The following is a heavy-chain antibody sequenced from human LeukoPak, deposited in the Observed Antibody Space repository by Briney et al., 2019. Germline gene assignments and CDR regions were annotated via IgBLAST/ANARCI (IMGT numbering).Heavy chain of an antibody. CDR2: IYYIGST. D-gene: IGHD3-10*01. V-gene: IGHV4-30-4*01. CDR3: ARGSLVRGVPFLDY. Sequence: SETLSLTCTVSGGSSSSGDYYWSWIRQPPGKDLEWIGYIYYIGSTYYNPSFKSRVTISEDKSKKQFSLDLSSVTAADTAVYYCARGSLVRGVPFLDYWGQGALVTVSS. J-gene: IGHJ4*02. CDR1: GGSSSSGDYY.